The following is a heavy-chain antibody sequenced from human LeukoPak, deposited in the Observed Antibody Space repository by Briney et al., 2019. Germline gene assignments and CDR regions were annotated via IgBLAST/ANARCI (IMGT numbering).Heavy chain of an antibody. CDR3: ARVLWFGGIYYFDY. CDR2: IKEDGSDK. J-gene: IGHJ4*02. D-gene: IGHD3-10*01. Sequence: GGSLRLSCAASGFSFRSFWMSWVRQAPGKGLEWVASIKEDGSDKYYVESVKGRFTISRENARNSLYLQLNSLRAEDTAVYYCARVLWFGGIYYFDYWGQGTLVTVSS. V-gene: IGHV3-7*04. CDR1: GFSFRSFW.